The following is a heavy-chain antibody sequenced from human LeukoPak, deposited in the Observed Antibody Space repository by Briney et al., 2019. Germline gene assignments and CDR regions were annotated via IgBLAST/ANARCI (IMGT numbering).Heavy chain of an antibody. CDR3: AKTLIVGATRDAFDI. J-gene: IGHJ3*02. D-gene: IGHD1-26*01. V-gene: IGHV3-23*01. CDR1: GFTFSNYW. Sequence: GGSLRLSCAASGFTFSNYWMSWVRQAPGKGLEWVSAISGSGGSTYYADSVKGRFTISRDNSKNTLYLQMNSLRAEDTAVYYCAKTLIVGATRDAFDIWGQGTMVTVSS. CDR2: ISGSGGST.